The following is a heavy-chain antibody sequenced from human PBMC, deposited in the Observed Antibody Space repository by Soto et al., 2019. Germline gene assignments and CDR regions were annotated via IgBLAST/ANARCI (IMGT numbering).Heavy chain of an antibody. V-gene: IGHV4-4*02. CDR2: IYHSGST. CDR3: ARRWGSAADY. J-gene: IGHJ4*02. D-gene: IGHD2-15*01. Sequence: SETLSLTCAVSGGSISSSNWWSWVRQPPGKGLEWIGEIYHSGSTNYNPSLKSRVTISVDTSKNQFSLKLSSVTAADTAVYYCARRWGSAADYWGQGTLVTVSS. CDR1: GGSISSSNW.